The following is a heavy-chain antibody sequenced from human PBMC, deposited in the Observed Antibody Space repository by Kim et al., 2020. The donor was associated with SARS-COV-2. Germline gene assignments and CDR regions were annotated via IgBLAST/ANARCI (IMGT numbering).Heavy chain of an antibody. D-gene: IGHD1-26*01. Sequence: DSMKGRITVSRDHAKNSLYLQMGSLRAEDKAVYYCAREGPIEKWDDAFDIWGQGTMVIVSS. CDR3: AREGPIEKWDDAFDI. V-gene: IGHV3-7*01. J-gene: IGHJ3*02.